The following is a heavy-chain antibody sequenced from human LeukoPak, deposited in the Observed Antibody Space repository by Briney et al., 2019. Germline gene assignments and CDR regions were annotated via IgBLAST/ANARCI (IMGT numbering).Heavy chain of an antibody. CDR3: ARLTDRTSWGHWYFDL. CDR1: GGSISSSNYF. J-gene: IGHJ2*01. V-gene: IGHV4-39*01. D-gene: IGHD1-1*01. CDR2: IYFSGST. Sequence: PSETLSLTCTVSGGSISSSNYFWGWIRQPPGKGLEWIGSIYFSGSTYYNPSLKSRLTISVDTSKNQFSLKRSSVTAADTAVYYCARLTDRTSWGHWYFDLWGRGTLVTVSS.